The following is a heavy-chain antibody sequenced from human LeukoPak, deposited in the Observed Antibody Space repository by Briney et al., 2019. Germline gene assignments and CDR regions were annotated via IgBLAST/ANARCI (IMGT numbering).Heavy chain of an antibody. CDR1: GFISRMYA. J-gene: IGHJ4*02. V-gene: IGHV3-23*01. Sequence: PGGSLRLSCAVSGFISRMYAMSWVRQAPGKGLEWVSALGGTGGEIYYAASVKGRFTISRDNSKNTLYLQMNSLRDEDTAVYYCARGDGWFGELLNFDNWGQGTLVTVSS. D-gene: IGHD3-10*01. CDR3: ARGDGWFGELLNFDN. CDR2: LGGTGGEI.